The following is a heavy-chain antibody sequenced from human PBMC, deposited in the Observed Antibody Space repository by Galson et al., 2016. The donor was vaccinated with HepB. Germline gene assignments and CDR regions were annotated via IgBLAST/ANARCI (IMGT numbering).Heavy chain of an antibody. J-gene: IGHJ6*02. V-gene: IGHV3-9*01. CDR1: GFTFGHHA. CDR2: ITWNSGSI. D-gene: IGHD4-17*01. Sequence: SLRLSCAASGFTFGHHAMHWVRQAPGKGLEWVAGITWNSGSIGYVGSGKGRFTISRDNGKNSVYLEMNSLRAEDTALYYCARDNSDYGDYRFYGMDFWGQGTTVIVSS. CDR3: ARDNSDYGDYRFYGMDF.